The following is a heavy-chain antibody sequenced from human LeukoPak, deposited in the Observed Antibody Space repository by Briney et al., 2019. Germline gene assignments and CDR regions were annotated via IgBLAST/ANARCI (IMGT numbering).Heavy chain of an antibody. D-gene: IGHD6-13*01. Sequence: ASETLSLTCTVSGGSISSSSYYWGWIRQPPGKGLEWIGSIYYSGSTYYNPSLKSRVTISVDTSKNQFSLKLSSVTAADTAVYYCARLGSSSFGAWFDPWGQGTLVTVSS. CDR3: ARLGSSSFGAWFDP. CDR2: IYYSGST. CDR1: GGSISSSSYY. V-gene: IGHV4-39*01. J-gene: IGHJ5*02.